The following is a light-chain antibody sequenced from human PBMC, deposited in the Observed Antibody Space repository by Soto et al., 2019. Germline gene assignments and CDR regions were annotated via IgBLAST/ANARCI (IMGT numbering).Light chain of an antibody. CDR1: SSDVGSYNL. CDR3: FSYAVSPYV. V-gene: IGLV2-23*02. Sequence: QSVLTQPASVSGSPGQSIAISCTGTSSDVGSYNLVSWYQQHPGKAPKLMIYEVSKRPSGVSDRFSGCKSGNTASLTISGLQAEDEANYYCFSYAVSPYVFGTGTKVTVL. CDR2: EVS. J-gene: IGLJ1*01.